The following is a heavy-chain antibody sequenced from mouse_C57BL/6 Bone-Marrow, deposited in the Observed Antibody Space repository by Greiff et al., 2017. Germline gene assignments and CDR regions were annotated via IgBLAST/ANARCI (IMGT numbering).Heavy chain of an antibody. CDR3: ARGGAGYYYAMDY. J-gene: IGHJ4*01. CDR2: INPYNGGT. CDR1: GYTFTDYY. V-gene: IGHV1-19*01. Sequence: SGPVLVKPGASVKMSCKASGYTFTDYYMNWVKQSHGKSLEWIGVINPYNGGTSYNQKFKGKATLTVDKSSSTAYMELNSLTSEDSAVYYCARGGAGYYYAMDYWGQGTSVTVSS.